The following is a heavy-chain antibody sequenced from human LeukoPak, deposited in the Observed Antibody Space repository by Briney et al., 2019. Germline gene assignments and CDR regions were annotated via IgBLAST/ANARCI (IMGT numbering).Heavy chain of an antibody. J-gene: IGHJ4*02. D-gene: IGHD6-13*01. CDR2: ISSSSSTI. CDR3: ARVGSSRYSSSPTYYFDY. V-gene: IGHV3-48*01. CDR1: GFTFSSYS. Sequence: GGSLRLSCAASGFTFSSYSMNWVRQAPGKGLEWVSYISSSSSTIYYADSVKGRFTISRDNAKNSLYLQMNSLRAEDTAVYYCARVGSSRYSSSPTYYFDYWGQGTLVTVSS.